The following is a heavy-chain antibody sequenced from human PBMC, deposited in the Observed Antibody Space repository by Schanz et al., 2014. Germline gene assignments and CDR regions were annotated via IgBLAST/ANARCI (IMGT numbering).Heavy chain of an antibody. CDR3: ARRGIGGTYYREPFDY. D-gene: IGHD1-26*01. CDR1: GGSISSSSYY. Sequence: QLQLQESGPGLVKPSETLSLTCTVSGGSISSSSYYWGWIRQPPGKGLEWIGSIYASGGTYYNSSRRGRVPMSVDTPKTFFPRRLRSVTAADTAVYFCARRGIGGTYYREPFDYWGQGTLVTVSS. J-gene: IGHJ4*02. CDR2: IYASGGT. V-gene: IGHV4-39*01.